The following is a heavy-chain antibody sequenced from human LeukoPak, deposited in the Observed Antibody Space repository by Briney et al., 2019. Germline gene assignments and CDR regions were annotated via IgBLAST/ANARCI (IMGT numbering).Heavy chain of an antibody. CDR3: ARGSRGDGPAFDI. CDR1: GGSISSGDYY. V-gene: IGHV4-30-4*01. Sequence: SSQTLSLTCTVSGGSISSGDYYWSWIRQPPGKGLEWIGYIYYSGSTYYNPSLKSRVTISVDTSKNQFSLKLSSVTAADTAVYYCARGSRGDGPAFDIWGQGTMVTVSS. D-gene: IGHD7-27*01. J-gene: IGHJ3*02. CDR2: IYYSGST.